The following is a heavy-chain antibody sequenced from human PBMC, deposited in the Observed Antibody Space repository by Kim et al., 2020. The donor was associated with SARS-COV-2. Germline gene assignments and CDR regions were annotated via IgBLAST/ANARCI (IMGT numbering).Heavy chain of an antibody. Sequence: RYSPSFQGQVSISADKSISTAYLQWSSLKASDTAMYYCASAVVAASPFDYWGQGTLVTVSS. V-gene: IGHV5-51*01. J-gene: IGHJ4*02. D-gene: IGHD2-15*01. CDR3: ASAVVAASPFDY.